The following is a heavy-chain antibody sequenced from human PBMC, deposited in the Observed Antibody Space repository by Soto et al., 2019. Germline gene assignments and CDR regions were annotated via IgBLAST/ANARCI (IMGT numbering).Heavy chain of an antibody. Sequence: GGSLRLSCAASGFTVSTGYMAWVRQAPGKGLEWISVLCSGGSSYYGDSVKGRFTISRDNSKNTLSLEMSSLRVEDTAVYFCARDTYSSGWYDSWGQGTLVTVSS. CDR1: GFTVSTGY. J-gene: IGHJ5*01. CDR3: ARDTYSSGWYDS. D-gene: IGHD6-19*01. CDR2: LCSGGSS. V-gene: IGHV3-53*05.